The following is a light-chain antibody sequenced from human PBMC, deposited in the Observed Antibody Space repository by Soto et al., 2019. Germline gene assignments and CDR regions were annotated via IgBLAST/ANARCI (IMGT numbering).Light chain of an antibody. V-gene: IGLV2-14*01. CDR1: SSDVGGYNY. J-gene: IGLJ2*01. CDR2: DVS. Sequence: QSALTQPASVSGSPGQSITISCIGTSSDVGGYNYVSWYQQHPGKAPKLMIYDVSNRPSGVSNRFSGSKSGNTASLTISGLQAEDEADYYCSSYTSSSTLGVVFGGGTQLTVL. CDR3: SSYTSSSTLGVV.